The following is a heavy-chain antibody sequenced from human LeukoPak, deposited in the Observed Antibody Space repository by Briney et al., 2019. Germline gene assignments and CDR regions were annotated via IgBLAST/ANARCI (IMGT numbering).Heavy chain of an antibody. D-gene: IGHD3-10*01. CDR3: ARGLGSVSYYGY. Sequence: ASVKVTCKASGYTFTNYLIHWVRQAPGQGLEWVGIINPRGGTATYAPKFQGRVTMTRDTSTSTVYMELSSLRSEDTAVYYCARGLGSVSYYGYWGQGTLVTVSS. J-gene: IGHJ4*02. CDR1: GYTFTNYL. CDR2: INPRGGTA. V-gene: IGHV1-46*01.